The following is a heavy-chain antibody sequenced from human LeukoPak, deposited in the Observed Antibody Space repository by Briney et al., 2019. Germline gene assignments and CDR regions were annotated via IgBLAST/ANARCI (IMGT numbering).Heavy chain of an antibody. Sequence: PGGSLRLSCAASTFTFRTFAMHWVRQAPDKGLEWVAVISYDGSNKYYADSVKGRFTISRDSSKNTLYLQMNSLRAEDTAVYYCAIGDGLGELSSSFNYWGQGTLVTVSS. J-gene: IGHJ4*02. CDR3: AIGDGLGELSSSFNY. D-gene: IGHD3-16*02. V-gene: IGHV3-30*04. CDR2: ISYDGSNK. CDR1: TFTFRTFA.